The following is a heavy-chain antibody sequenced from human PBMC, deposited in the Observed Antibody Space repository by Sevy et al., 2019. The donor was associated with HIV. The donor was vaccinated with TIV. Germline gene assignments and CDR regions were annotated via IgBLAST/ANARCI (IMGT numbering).Heavy chain of an antibody. CDR1: GFTFSSYW. V-gene: IGHV3-7*01. CDR3: ARSRGWRDAFDI. J-gene: IGHJ3*02. D-gene: IGHD3-10*01. Sequence: GGSLRLSCAASGFTFSSYWMTWVRQAPGKGLEWVANIKQDGSDEYYVDSVKGRFTISRDNAKNSLYLQMNSLRGEDTAVYYCARSRGWRDAFDIWGQGTMVTGSS. CDR2: IKQDGSDE.